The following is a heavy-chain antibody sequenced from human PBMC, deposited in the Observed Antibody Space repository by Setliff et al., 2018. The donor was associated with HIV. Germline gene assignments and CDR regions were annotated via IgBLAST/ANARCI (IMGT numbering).Heavy chain of an antibody. CDR3: VRDRVETLWFGDLNYMDV. CDR1: GFMFGTYG. D-gene: IGHD3-10*01. Sequence: GGSLRLSCAASGFMFGTYGMHWVRQAPGKGLEWVAVIWYDGFDKYYADSVKGRFTISRDNSKNTLFLQMNSLRAEDTAVYYCVRDRVETLWFGDLNYMDVWGKGTTVTVSS. CDR2: IWYDGFDK. J-gene: IGHJ6*03. V-gene: IGHV3-33*01.